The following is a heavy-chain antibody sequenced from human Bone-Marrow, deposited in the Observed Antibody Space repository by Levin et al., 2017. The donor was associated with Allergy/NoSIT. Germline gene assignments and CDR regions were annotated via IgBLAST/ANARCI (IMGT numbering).Heavy chain of an antibody. CDR2: IRSKANSYAT. CDR1: GFTFSGSA. J-gene: IGHJ6*02. V-gene: IGHV3-73*01. Sequence: GGSLRLSCAASGFTFSGSAMHWVRQASGKGLEWVGRIRSKANSYATAYAASVKGRFTISRDDSKNTAYLQMNSLKTEDTAVYYCTRPDIVVVPAASGFIPKAYGMDVWGQGTTVTVSS. CDR3: TRPDIVVVPAASGFIPKAYGMDV. D-gene: IGHD2-2*01.